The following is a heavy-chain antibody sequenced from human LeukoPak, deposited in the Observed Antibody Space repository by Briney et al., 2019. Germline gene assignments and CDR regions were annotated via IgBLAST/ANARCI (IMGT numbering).Heavy chain of an antibody. D-gene: IGHD2-15*01. Sequence: ASVKVSCKASGYTFTNYYIHWVRQAPGQGLEWMGIINPSGGIPSYAPNFQGRVTMSRDTSTNTVYMELSSLTSEDTAVYYCATRGGIVSTPSNYWGQGTLVTVSS. CDR1: GYTFTNYY. J-gene: IGHJ4*02. V-gene: IGHV1-46*01. CDR3: ATRGGIVSTPSNY. CDR2: INPSGGIP.